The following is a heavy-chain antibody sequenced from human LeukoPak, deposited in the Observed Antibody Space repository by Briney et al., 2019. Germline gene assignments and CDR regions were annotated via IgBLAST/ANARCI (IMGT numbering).Heavy chain of an antibody. V-gene: IGHV1-69*05. Sequence: ASVKVSCKSSGDTFNSYVISWVRQAPGQGPEWMGGIIPFLGTPNYAQKFQGRVTITTDKSTNTAFMELRSLRSEDTAIYYCARGGLTGVTNWFDPWGQGTLVTVSS. J-gene: IGHJ5*02. CDR1: GDTFNSYV. CDR2: IIPFLGTP. D-gene: IGHD1-20*01. CDR3: ARGGLTGVTNWFDP.